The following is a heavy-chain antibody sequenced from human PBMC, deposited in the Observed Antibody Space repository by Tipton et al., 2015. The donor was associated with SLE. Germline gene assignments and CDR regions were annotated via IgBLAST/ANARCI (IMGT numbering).Heavy chain of an antibody. J-gene: IGHJ3*02. CDR2: ISYSGST. Sequence: TLSLTCTVSGDTISDHYWSWIRQPPGKGLEWIGYISYSGSTNYSPSLKSRVTISLDTSKNQFSLRLSSVTAADTAVYYCARNPITMVRGVIPGVFDIWGQGTMVTVSS. CDR1: GDTISDHY. CDR3: ARNPITMVRGVIPGVFDI. V-gene: IGHV4-59*11. D-gene: IGHD3-10*01.